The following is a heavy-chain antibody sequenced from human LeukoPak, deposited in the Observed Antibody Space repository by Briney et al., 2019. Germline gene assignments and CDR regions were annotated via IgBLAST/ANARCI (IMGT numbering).Heavy chain of an antibody. CDR3: ARGGYYGSGNDFRFDP. Sequence: SETLPLTCTVSGGSISSYYWSWIRQPPGKGLEWIGYIYYSGSTNYNPSLKSRVTISVDTSKNQFSLKLSSVTAADTAVYYCARGGYYGSGNDFRFDPWGQETLVTVSS. D-gene: IGHD3-10*01. J-gene: IGHJ5*02. CDR1: GGSISSYY. V-gene: IGHV4-59*01. CDR2: IYYSGST.